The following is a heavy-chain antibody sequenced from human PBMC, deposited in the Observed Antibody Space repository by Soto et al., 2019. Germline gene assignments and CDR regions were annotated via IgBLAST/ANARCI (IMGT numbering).Heavy chain of an antibody. V-gene: IGHV3-23*01. CDR1: GFTFSSYA. J-gene: IGHJ4*02. CDR3: ASRPTGVPI. Sequence: PGGSLRLSCAASGFTFSSYAMSWVRQAPGKGLEWVSAISGSGGSTYYADSVKGRFTISVDKSEKQFSLNLNSVTAADTAVYYCASRPTGVPIWGQGTLVTAPQ. CDR2: ISGSGGST. D-gene: IGHD1-1*01.